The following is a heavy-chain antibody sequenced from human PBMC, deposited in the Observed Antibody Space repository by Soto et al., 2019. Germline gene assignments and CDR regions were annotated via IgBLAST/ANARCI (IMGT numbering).Heavy chain of an antibody. Sequence: QVQLVQSGAEVKKPGSSVKVSCKASGDTFSSYAFSWVRQAPGQGLEWMGGIIPLFPTGNYAQKFQGRVTITADESTSPVYMELSSLRSGDTAVYYCAGDPTRAATYHYGMDVWGQGTTVSVSS. CDR3: AGDPTRAATYHYGMDV. J-gene: IGHJ6*02. CDR1: GDTFSSYA. D-gene: IGHD1-26*01. CDR2: IIPLFPTG. V-gene: IGHV1-69*12.